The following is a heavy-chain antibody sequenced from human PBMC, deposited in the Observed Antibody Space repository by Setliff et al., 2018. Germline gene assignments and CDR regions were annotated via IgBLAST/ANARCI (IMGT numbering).Heavy chain of an antibody. V-gene: IGHV4-34*01. CDR3: ARKSRNIVVVPAAVIYYYYYYYMDV. CDR1: GGSFSGYY. Sequence: TLSLTCAVYGGSFSGYYWSWIRQPPGKGLEWIGEINHSGSTNYNPSLKSRVTISVDTSKNQLSLKLSSVTAADTAVYYCARKSRNIVVVPAAVIYYYYYYYMDVWGKGTTVTVSS. J-gene: IGHJ6*03. CDR2: INHSGST. D-gene: IGHD2-2*01.